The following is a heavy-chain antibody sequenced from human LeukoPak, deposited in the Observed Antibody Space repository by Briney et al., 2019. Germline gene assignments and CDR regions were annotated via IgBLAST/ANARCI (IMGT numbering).Heavy chain of an antibody. CDR2: MNPNSGNT. CDR3: ARGLMLPFEDYYYYMDV. Sequence: ASVKVSCKASGYTFTSYDINWVRQATGQGLEWMGWMNPNSGNTGYAQKFHGRVTMTRNTSISTAYMELSSLRSEDTAVYYCARGLMLPFEDYYYYMDVWGKGTTVTVSS. J-gene: IGHJ6*03. D-gene: IGHD3-16*01. CDR1: GYTFTSYD. V-gene: IGHV1-8*01.